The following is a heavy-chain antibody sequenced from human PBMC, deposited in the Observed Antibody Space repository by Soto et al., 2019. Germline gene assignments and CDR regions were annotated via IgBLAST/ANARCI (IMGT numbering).Heavy chain of an antibody. V-gene: IGHV3-23*01. J-gene: IGHJ2*01. CDR2: ISGSGGST. CDR1: GFTFSSYA. D-gene: IGHD3-22*01. Sequence: EVQLLESGGGLVQPGGSLRLSCAASGFTFSSYAMSWVRQAPEKGLEWVSTISGSGGSTYYADSVKGRFTISRDNSKNTLYLQMNSLRAEDTAVYYCAKPYDSSGYYYPTYFDLWGRGTLVTVSS. CDR3: AKPYDSSGYYYPTYFDL.